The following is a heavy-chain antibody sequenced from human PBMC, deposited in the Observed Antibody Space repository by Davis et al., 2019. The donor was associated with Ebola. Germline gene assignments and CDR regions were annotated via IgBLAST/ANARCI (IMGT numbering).Heavy chain of an antibody. D-gene: IGHD2-2*01. CDR1: GGSFSGYY. CDR2: INHSGST. Sequence: SETLSLTCAVYGGSFSGYYWSWIRQPPGKGLEWIGEINHSGSTNYNPSLKSRVTISVDTSKNQFSLKLSSVTAADTAVYYCARLVVPAVAYYYGMDVWGQGTTVTVSS. CDR3: ARLVVPAVAYYYGMDV. J-gene: IGHJ6*02. V-gene: IGHV4-34*01.